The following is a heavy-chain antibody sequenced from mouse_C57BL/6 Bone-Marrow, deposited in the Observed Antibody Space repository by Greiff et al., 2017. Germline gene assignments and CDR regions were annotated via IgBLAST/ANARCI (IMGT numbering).Heavy chain of an antibody. Sequence: QVQLQQPGAELVKPGASVKMSCKASGYTFTSYWITWVKQRPGQGLEWIGDIYPGSGSTNYNEKFNSKATLTVDTSSSPAYMQLSSLTSEDSAVYYCARPYYSNYGYFDVWGTGTTVTVSS. CDR1: GYTFTSYW. CDR2: IYPGSGST. J-gene: IGHJ1*03. D-gene: IGHD2-5*01. V-gene: IGHV1-55*01. CDR3: ARPYYSNYGYFDV.